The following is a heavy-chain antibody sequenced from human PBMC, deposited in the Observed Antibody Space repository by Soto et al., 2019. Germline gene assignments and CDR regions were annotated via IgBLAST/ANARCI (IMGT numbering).Heavy chain of an antibody. CDR2: TYYRSKWCN. Sequence: SQTLSLTCAISGDSVSSNSAAWNWIRQTPSRGLEWLGRTYYRSKWCNDYAVSVKSRITINPDTSKNKFSLQLSSVTPEDTAVYYCARDRYYGSGSLTPFDCWGQGTLVTVSS. V-gene: IGHV6-1*01. D-gene: IGHD3-10*01. CDR3: ARDRYYGSGSLTPFDC. J-gene: IGHJ4*02. CDR1: GDSVSSNSAA.